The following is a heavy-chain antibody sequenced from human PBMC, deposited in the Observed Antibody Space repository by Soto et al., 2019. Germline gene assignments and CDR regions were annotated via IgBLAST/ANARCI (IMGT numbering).Heavy chain of an antibody. Sequence: SETLSLTCTVSGGSISSSSYYWGWIRQPPGKGLEWIGSIYYSGSTYYNPSLKSRVTISVDTSKNQFSLKLSSVTAADTAVYYCARAPPSGKIDYWGQGTLVTVSS. CDR2: IYYSGST. J-gene: IGHJ4*02. D-gene: IGHD3-10*01. CDR3: ARAPPSGKIDY. CDR1: GGSISSSSYY. V-gene: IGHV4-39*01.